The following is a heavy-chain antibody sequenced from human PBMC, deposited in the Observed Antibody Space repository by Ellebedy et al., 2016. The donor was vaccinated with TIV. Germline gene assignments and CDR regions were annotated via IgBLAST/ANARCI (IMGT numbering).Heavy chain of an antibody. V-gene: IGHV3-7*01. J-gene: IGHJ4*02. Sequence: GESLKISCVASGFTFSNYWTSWVRQAPGKGLEWVANIKQDASERYYVDSVKGRFSISRDNAKNSIYLQMNSLRDEDTAVYYCARDQWLGRAYYFDSWGQGTLLIVSS. CDR1: GFTFSNYW. D-gene: IGHD6-19*01. CDR2: IKQDASER. CDR3: ARDQWLGRAYYFDS.